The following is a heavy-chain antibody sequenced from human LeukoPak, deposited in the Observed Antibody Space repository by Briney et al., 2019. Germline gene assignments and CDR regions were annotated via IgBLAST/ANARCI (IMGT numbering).Heavy chain of an antibody. D-gene: IGHD3-10*01. Sequence: GGSLRLSCAVSGFTFSSYWMSWVRQAPGKGLEWVASIKQDGTEKFYVDSVKGRFTISRDNAKNSLYLQMNSLRVEDTAVYYCARWGTITMVRGVIITGRPFDYWGQGTLVTVSS. V-gene: IGHV3-7*01. CDR3: ARWGTITMVRGVIITGRPFDY. J-gene: IGHJ4*02. CDR2: IKQDGTEK. CDR1: GFTFSSYW.